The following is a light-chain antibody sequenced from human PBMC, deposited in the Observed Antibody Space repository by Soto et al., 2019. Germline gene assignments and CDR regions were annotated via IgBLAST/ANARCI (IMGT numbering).Light chain of an antibody. CDR1: SSNIGSGYD. CDR2: YNS. CDR3: QSYDSSLSGHWV. J-gene: IGLJ3*02. V-gene: IGLV1-40*01. Sequence: QSALTQPPSVSGAPGQRVTISCTGSSSNIGSGYDVHWYQQVPGTAPKLLIYYNSNRPSGVPDRFSGSKSGTSASLAITGLQAEDEADYYCQSYDSSLSGHWVFGGGTKVTVL.